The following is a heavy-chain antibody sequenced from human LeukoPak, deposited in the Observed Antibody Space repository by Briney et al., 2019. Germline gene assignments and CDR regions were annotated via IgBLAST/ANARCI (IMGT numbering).Heavy chain of an antibody. J-gene: IGHJ4*02. Sequence: PGGSLRLSCAASGFTFSSYAMSWVRQAPGKGLEWVSVIYSGGSGGTIFYADSVKGRFTIARDDSRNTLYLQMNSLRPEDTAVYYCAREGGSGFCSSASCALASWGQGTLVTVSS. CDR3: AREGGSGFCSSASCALAS. V-gene: IGHV3-23*01. CDR1: GFTFSSYA. D-gene: IGHD2-2*01. CDR2: IYSGGSGGTI.